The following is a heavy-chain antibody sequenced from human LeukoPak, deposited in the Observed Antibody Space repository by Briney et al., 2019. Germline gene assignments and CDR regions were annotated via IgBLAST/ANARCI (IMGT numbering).Heavy chain of an antibody. CDR1: GFTFSSYA. D-gene: IGHD3-3*01. Sequence: GGSLRLSCVVSGFTFSSYAMSWVRQAPGKGLEWVSAISGSADGKYYADSVKGRFTISRDNSKNTLYLQMNSLRAEDTAVYYCAKDLDDFWRGYEVAFDIWGQGAMVTVSS. J-gene: IGHJ3*02. CDR3: AKDLDDFWRGYEVAFDI. CDR2: ISGSADGK. V-gene: IGHV3-23*01.